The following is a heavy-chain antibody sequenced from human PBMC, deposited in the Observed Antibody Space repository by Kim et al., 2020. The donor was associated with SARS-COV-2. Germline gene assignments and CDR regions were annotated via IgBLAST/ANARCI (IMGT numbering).Heavy chain of an antibody. V-gene: IGHV3-23*01. Sequence: TNYADSVKGRFTISRDNPKNTLYLQMNSLRAEDTAVYYCAGRAAASNHFDYWGQGTLVTVSS. D-gene: IGHD6-25*01. CDR3: AGRAAASNHFDY. J-gene: IGHJ4*02. CDR2: T.